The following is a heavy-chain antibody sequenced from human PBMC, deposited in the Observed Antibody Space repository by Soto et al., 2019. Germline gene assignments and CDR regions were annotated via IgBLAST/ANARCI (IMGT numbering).Heavy chain of an antibody. CDR1: GGSINSGGNS. Sequence: QLQLQESGSGLVKPSQTLSLTCAVSGGSINSGGNSWNWIRPPPGQGLEWIVYIYHTGNTYSNPSLKSRVTISLDRAINQFSLRLTSVSAADTAVDFCVRAYAGYDCSPDNCYGMDVLGVGTAVPVSS. V-gene: IGHV4-30-2*01. J-gene: IGHJ6*02. D-gene: IGHD5-12*01. CDR2: IYHTGNT. CDR3: VRAYAGYDCSPDNCYGMDV.